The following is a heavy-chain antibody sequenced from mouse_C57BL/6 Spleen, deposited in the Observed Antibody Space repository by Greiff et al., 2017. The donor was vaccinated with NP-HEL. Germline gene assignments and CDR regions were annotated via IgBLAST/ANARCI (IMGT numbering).Heavy chain of an antibody. J-gene: IGHJ2*01. CDR2: ISDGGSYT. CDR3: ARLRRFDY. V-gene: IGHV5-4*03. D-gene: IGHD2-12*01. CDR1: GFTFSSYA. Sequence: EVKVVESGGGLVKPGGSLKLSCAASGFTFSSYAMSWVRQTPEKRLEWVATISDGGSYTYYPDNVKGRFTISRDNAKNNLYLQMSHLKSEDTAMYYCARLRRFDYWGQGTTLTVSS.